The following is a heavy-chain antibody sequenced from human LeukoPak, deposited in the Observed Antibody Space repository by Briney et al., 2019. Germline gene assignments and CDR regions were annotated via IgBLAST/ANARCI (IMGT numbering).Heavy chain of an antibody. CDR2: INHRGST. CDR3: ARVRRWARGLDD. D-gene: IGHD1-26*01. Sequence: PWEPLSLTCGVYGGSFCGYYWRWIRQPPGKGLEWIGEINHRGSTNYNPPLKSRVTISVDTSKNQFSQKLSSVTAADTAVYYCARVRRWARGLDDWGQGTLVTVSS. J-gene: IGHJ4*02. V-gene: IGHV4-34*01. CDR1: GGSFCGYY.